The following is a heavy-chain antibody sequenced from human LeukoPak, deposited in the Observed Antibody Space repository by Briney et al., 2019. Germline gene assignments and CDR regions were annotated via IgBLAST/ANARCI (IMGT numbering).Heavy chain of an antibody. J-gene: IGHJ4*02. CDR1: GFTVSSNY. V-gene: IGHV3-66*01. Sequence: GGSLRLSCAASGFTVSSNYMSWVRQAPGKGLEWVSVIYSGGSTYYADSVKGRFTISRDNSKNTLYLQMNSLRAEDTAVYYCVRGAVAAADAFFDQWGQGTLVTVSS. CDR3: VRGAVAAADAFFDQ. D-gene: IGHD6-13*01. CDR2: IYSGGST.